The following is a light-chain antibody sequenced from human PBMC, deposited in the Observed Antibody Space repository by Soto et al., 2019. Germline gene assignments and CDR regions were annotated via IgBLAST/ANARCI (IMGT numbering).Light chain of an antibody. CDR3: QQFDDSVT. V-gene: IGKV3-20*01. CDR2: GAS. Sequence: EIVLTQSPGTLSLSPGERATLSCRASQSVSNNYLAWYQQKPGQAPRLLIYGASNRATGIPARFSGSGSGTDFTLTISRLEPEDSAVYYCQQFDDSVTFGQGTRLEIK. CDR1: QSVSNNY. J-gene: IGKJ5*01.